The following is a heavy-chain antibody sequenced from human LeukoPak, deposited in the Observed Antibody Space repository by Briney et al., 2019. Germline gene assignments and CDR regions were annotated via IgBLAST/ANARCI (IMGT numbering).Heavy chain of an antibody. D-gene: IGHD2-15*01. CDR1: GFTFSNYA. Sequence: GGSLRLSCAASGFTFSNYAMSWVRQAPGKGLEWVSGIRGSGGSTYYADSVRGRFTISRDNSKNTLFLQMNSLRSDDTAVYYCAKGPNSAATGYLNWFDPWGQGTLVTVSS. J-gene: IGHJ5*02. V-gene: IGHV3-23*01. CDR3: AKGPNSAATGYLNWFDP. CDR2: IRGSGGST.